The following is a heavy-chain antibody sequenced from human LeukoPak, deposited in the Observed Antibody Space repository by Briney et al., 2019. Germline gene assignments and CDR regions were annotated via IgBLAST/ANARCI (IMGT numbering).Heavy chain of an antibody. Sequence: SETLSLTCTVSGGSISSSSYYWGWIRQPPGKGLEWIGSIYYSGSTYYNPSLKSRVTISVDTSKNQFSLKLSSVTAADTAVYYCARRGDSSSFDYWGQGTLVTVSS. CDR1: GGSISSSSYY. D-gene: IGHD6-13*01. J-gene: IGHJ4*02. CDR3: ARRGDSSSFDY. CDR2: IYYSGST. V-gene: IGHV4-39*07.